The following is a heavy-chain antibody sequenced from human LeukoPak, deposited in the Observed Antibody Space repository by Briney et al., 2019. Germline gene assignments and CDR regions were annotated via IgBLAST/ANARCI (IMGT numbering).Heavy chain of an antibody. J-gene: IGHJ5*02. CDR2: ISGSGIT. V-gene: IGHV3-23*01. CDR1: GFTFSSYA. Sequence: GGSLRLSCAASGFTFSSYAMSWVRQAPGKGLEWVSSISGSGITYFTNSVTGRFTISRDNSKNMLYLQMNSLRAEDTAVYYCAKSGYCSGDNCYNNWFDPWGQGTLVTVSS. CDR3: AKSGYCSGDNCYNNWFDP. D-gene: IGHD2-15*01.